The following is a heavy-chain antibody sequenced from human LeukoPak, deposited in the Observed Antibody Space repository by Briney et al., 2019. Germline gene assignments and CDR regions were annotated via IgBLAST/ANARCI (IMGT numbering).Heavy chain of an antibody. CDR1: GYTFSSDG. V-gene: IGHV1-18*01. J-gene: IGHJ4*02. D-gene: IGHD1-1*01. CDR3: ARVQLERSGEPFDY. Sequence: ASVKDSCKDSGYTFSSDGISWVRQAPGQGLEWMGWISSYNGNTKYAEKLQGRVTMTTDTSTSTAYMELRSLRSDDTAVYYCARVQLERSGEPFDYWGQGTLVTVSS. CDR2: ISSYNGNT.